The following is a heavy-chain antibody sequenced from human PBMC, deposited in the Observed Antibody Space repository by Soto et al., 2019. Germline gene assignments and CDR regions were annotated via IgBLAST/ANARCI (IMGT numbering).Heavy chain of an antibody. J-gene: IGHJ4*02. D-gene: IGHD3-22*01. CDR2: INPTGGST. CDR1: GYTFTSYY. CDR3: ARLSGTYYYDTSGYYEY. Sequence: VLVKVSCNASGYTFTSYYIRWVRLAPGQGLEWMGIINPTGGSTVYAQNFQGRVTLTRDTSTSTVYMELSSLRSEDTAVYYCARLSGTYYYDTSGYYEYWGQGTLVTVSS. V-gene: IGHV1-46*01.